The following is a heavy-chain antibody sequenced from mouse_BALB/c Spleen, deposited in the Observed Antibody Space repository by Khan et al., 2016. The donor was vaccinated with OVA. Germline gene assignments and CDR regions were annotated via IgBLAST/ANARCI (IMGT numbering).Heavy chain of an antibody. J-gene: IGHJ1*01. CDR3: ARETTYWYFDV. CDR1: GYTFTNYR. CDR2: INTYTGQP. V-gene: IGHV9-1*02. Sequence: QVQLQQSGPELKKPGETVKISCKASGYTFTNYRMNWMKQAPGKGLKWMGWINTYTGQPTYADDFKGRFAFSLETSASTAYLQINSLKNEDMATYFCARETTYWYFDVWGAGTTVTVSS. D-gene: IGHD2-1*01.